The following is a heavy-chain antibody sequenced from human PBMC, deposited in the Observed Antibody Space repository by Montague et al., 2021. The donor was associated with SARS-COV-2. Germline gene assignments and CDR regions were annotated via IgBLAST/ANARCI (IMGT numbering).Heavy chain of an antibody. D-gene: IGHD4-17*01. CDR3: ARDYGDYSYYYGLDI. V-gene: IGHV4-61*02. CDR2: IYSSGST. CDR1: GGSIRSGSYY. Sequence: TLSLTCTVSGGSIRSGSYYWSWIRQPAGKGLEWIGRIYSSGSTNYSPSLKSRVTMSVDTSKNQFSLKVGSVTAADTAVYYCARDYGDYSYYYGLDIWGQGTTVTVSS. J-gene: IGHJ6*02.